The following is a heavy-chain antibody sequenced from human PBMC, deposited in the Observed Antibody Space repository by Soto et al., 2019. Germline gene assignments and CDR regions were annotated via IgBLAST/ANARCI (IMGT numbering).Heavy chain of an antibody. CDR3: ARDGYGSGSPYYYSGMDV. V-gene: IGHV1-18*01. CDR2: ISTYNKNT. CDR1: GYTFTTYG. Sequence: QVQLMQSGAEVKKPGASVKVSCKASGYTFTTYGISWVRQAPGQGLEWMGWISTYNKNTNYAQNLQGRVTLTTDTSTTTVYMELRSLRSDDTAVYYCARDGYGSGSPYYYSGMDVWGQGTTVTVSS. D-gene: IGHD3-10*01. J-gene: IGHJ6*02.